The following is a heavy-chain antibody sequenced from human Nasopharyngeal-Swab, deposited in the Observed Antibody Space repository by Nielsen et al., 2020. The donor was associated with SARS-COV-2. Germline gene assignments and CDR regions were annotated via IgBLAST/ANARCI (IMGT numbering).Heavy chain of an antibody. CDR2: INHSGST. V-gene: IGHV4-34*01. D-gene: IGHD2-21*02. Sequence: GSLRLSCAVYGGSFSGYYWSWIRQPPGEGLEWIGEINHSGSTNYNPSLKSRVTISVDTSKNQFSLKLSSVTAADTAVYYCARGPALAYCGGDCYPLGGYFDLWGRGTLVTVSS. J-gene: IGHJ2*01. CDR1: GGSFSGYY. CDR3: ARGPALAYCGGDCYPLGGYFDL.